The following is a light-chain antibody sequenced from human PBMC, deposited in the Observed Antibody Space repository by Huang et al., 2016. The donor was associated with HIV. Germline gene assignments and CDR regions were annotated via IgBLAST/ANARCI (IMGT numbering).Light chain of an antibody. J-gene: IGKJ2*01. V-gene: IGKV4-1*01. Sequence: DIVMTQSPDSLAVSLGERATINCKSSQSVLFNSNNKNYLAWYKQKPGQPPKLLIYRASTRESGVPDRFSGSGSGTDFTLTISSLQAADVAVYYCQQYYSTPYTFGQGTKLEIK. CDR3: QQYYSTPYT. CDR1: QSVLFNSNNKNY. CDR2: RAS.